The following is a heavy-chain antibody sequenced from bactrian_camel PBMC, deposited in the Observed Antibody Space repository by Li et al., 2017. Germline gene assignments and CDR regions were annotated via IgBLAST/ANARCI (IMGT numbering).Heavy chain of an antibody. D-gene: IGHD1*01. Sequence: LVESGGGSAQAGGSLRLTCASSTSAPSLNYMAWFRQTPGKGREAVACAYKLGHKFYALSFRRRFTISRDGAENIISLQMNNLTPDDTAMYYCAADLPLGNGDWETALFSTGATGPRSPSP. CDR1: TSAPSLNY. V-gene: IGHV3-2*01. J-gene: IGHJ4*01. CDR3: AADLPLGNGDWETALFST. CDR2: AYKLGHK.